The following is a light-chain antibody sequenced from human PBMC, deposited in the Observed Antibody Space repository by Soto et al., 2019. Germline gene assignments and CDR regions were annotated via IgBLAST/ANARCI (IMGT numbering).Light chain of an antibody. CDR3: QQYSAWPLI. CDR2: AAS. J-gene: IGKJ3*01. V-gene: IGKV3-15*01. Sequence: ELVMTQSPATLPVSPGERATLSCRASQSVWSHLAWYQQKPGQAPRLLIYAASTRASGIEARFSGSGSGTEFTLTISSLQSEDSAVYYCQQYSAWPLIFGPGTTVDIK. CDR1: QSVWSH.